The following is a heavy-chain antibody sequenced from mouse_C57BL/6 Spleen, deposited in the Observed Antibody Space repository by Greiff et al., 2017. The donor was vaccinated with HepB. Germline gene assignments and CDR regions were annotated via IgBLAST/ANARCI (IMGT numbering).Heavy chain of an antibody. CDR1: GYTFTSYW. D-gene: IGHD1-1*01. Sequence: VQLQQSGAELVKPGASVKLSCKASGYTFTSYWMHWVKQRPGRGLEWIGRMDPNSGGTKYNEKFKSKATLTVDKPSSTAYMQLSSLTSEDSAVYYCARWGDYYGSSPYWYFDVWGTGTTVTVSS. V-gene: IGHV1-72*01. CDR2: MDPNSGGT. CDR3: ARWGDYYGSSPYWYFDV. J-gene: IGHJ1*03.